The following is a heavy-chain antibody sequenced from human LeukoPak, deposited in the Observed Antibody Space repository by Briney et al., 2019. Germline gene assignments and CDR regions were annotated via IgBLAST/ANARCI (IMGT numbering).Heavy chain of an antibody. CDR1: GGSISSYY. CDR2: IYYSGST. Sequence: SETLSLTCTVSGGSISSYYWSWIRQPPGKGLEWIGYIYYSGSTNYNPSLKSRVTISVDTSKNQFSLKLSSVTAADTAVYYCARDQDWFDPWGQGTLVTVSS. CDR3: ARDQDWFDP. J-gene: IGHJ5*02. V-gene: IGHV4-59*01.